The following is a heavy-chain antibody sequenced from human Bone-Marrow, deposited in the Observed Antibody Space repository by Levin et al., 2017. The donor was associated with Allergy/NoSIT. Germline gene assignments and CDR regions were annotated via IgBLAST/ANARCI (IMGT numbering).Heavy chain of an antibody. CDR2: IWYDGSNK. J-gene: IGHJ4*02. CDR3: ARENSSGWYQFDY. V-gene: IGHV3-33*01. CDR1: GFTFSSYG. D-gene: IGHD6-19*01. Sequence: PGGSLRLSCAASGFTFSSYGMHWVRQAPGKGLEWVAVIWYDGSNKYYADSVKGRFTISRDNSKNTLYLQMNSLRAEDTAVYYCARENSSGWYQFDYWGQGTLVTVSS.